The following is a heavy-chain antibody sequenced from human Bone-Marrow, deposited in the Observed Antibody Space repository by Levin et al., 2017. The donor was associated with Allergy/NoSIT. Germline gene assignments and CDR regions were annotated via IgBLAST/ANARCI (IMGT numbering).Heavy chain of an antibody. CDR1: GFSLSTTGVG. Sequence: QTLSLTCTFSGFSLSTTGVGVGWIRQPPGKALEWLALIYWDDDKRYTPSLKRRLTVTQGTSKNQVVFTMSNMDPEDTAMYFCAHLFFKRGVPGAREHFDYWGQGILVTVSS. CDR3: AHLFFKRGVPGAREHFDY. J-gene: IGHJ4*02. CDR2: IYWDDDK. V-gene: IGHV2-5*02. D-gene: IGHD3-10*01.